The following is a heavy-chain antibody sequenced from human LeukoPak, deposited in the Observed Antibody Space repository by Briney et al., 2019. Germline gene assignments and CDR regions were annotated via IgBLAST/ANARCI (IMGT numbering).Heavy chain of an antibody. V-gene: IGHV1-2*02. D-gene: IGHD2-15*01. Sequence: ASVKVSCKPSGYTSTGYYIQWVRQAPGQGLEWMGWINPSSGGTNFAQKFQGRVTMTRDTSISTAYMELNRLRSDDTAVYYCARGVVAATFYYYMDVWGKGTTVTVSS. CDR1: GYTSTGYY. CDR3: ARGVVAATFYYYMDV. CDR2: INPSSGGT. J-gene: IGHJ6*03.